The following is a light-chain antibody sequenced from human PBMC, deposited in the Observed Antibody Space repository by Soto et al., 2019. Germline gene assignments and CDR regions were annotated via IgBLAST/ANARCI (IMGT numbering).Light chain of an antibody. V-gene: IGLV3-21*02. J-gene: IGLJ1*01. Sequence: SYALTQPPSASVAPGRTARMTCGGNNIGSKSVHWYQQKPGQAPVLVVYDDSDRPSGNPERFSGSKSGNTATLTISRVEAGDEADYYCQVWDSSSDHYVFGTGTKVTVL. CDR1: NIGSKS. CDR3: QVWDSSSDHYV. CDR2: DDS.